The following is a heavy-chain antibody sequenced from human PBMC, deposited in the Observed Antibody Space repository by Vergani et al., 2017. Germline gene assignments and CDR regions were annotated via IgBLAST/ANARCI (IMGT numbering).Heavy chain of an antibody. CDR1: GFTFSSFA. J-gene: IGHJ4*02. D-gene: IGHD6-19*01. CDR2: IKQDGSEK. V-gene: IGHV3-7*01. Sequence: EVQLLESGGGLVQPGGSLRLSCAASGFTFSSFAMSWVRQAPGKGLEWVANIKQDGSEKYYVDSVKGRFTISRDNAKNSLYLQMNSLRAEDTAVYYCARALVWQWLAQHEYYFDYWGQGTLVTVSS. CDR3: ARALVWQWLAQHEYYFDY.